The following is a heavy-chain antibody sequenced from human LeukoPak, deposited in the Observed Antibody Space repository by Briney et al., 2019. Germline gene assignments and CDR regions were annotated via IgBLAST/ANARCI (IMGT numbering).Heavy chain of an antibody. CDR1: GYTLTSYG. CDR2: IIPMSGTT. V-gene: IGHV1-69*13. J-gene: IGHJ4*02. D-gene: IGHD1/OR15-1a*01. CDR3: ARSNNVFFAGDH. Sequence: GASVKVSCKASGYTLTSYGISWVRQAPGQGLEWMGAIIPMSGTTHYAQSFQGRVTITSDESTRTVYLEVTSLRSEDTALYYCARSNNVFFAGDHWGQGTLVTVSS.